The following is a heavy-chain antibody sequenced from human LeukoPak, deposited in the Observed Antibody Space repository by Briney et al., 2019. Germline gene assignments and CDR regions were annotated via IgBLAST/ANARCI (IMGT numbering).Heavy chain of an antibody. J-gene: IGHJ6*02. D-gene: IGHD3-3*01. CDR1: GYTFTSYD. Sequence: ASVKVSCKASGYTFTSYDINWVRQATGQGLEWMGWMNPNSGNTGYAQKFQGRVTMTRNTSISTAYMELSSLRSEDTAVYYCARESTTFWSGYYGYYYYGMDVWGRGTTVTVSS. V-gene: IGHV1-8*01. CDR2: MNPNSGNT. CDR3: ARESTTFWSGYYGYYYYGMDV.